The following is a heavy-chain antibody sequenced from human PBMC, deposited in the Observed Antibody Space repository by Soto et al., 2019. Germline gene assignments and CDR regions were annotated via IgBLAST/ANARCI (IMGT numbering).Heavy chain of an antibody. V-gene: IGHV3-66*01. J-gene: IGHJ4*02. CDR2: IYSGGST. Sequence: PGGSLRLSCAASGFTVSSNYMSWFRQAPGKGPEWVSVIYSGGSTYYADSVKGRFTISRDNSKNTLYLQMNSLRAEDTAVYYCARDRSRQLVTFDYWGQGTLVTVSS. D-gene: IGHD6-6*01. CDR1: GFTVSSNY. CDR3: ARDRSRQLVTFDY.